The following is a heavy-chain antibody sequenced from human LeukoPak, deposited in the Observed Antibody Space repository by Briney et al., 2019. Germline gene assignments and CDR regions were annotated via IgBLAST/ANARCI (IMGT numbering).Heavy chain of an antibody. CDR1: GFSFSTYS. V-gene: IGHV3-48*01. D-gene: IGHD6-6*01. J-gene: IGHJ4*02. CDR3: ARGGIAARYDY. CDR2: ISSSSRTI. Sequence: PGGSLRLSCAASGFSFSTYSLTWVRQAPGKGLEWVSYISSSSRTIYYADSVRGRFTISRDNARNSLDLQMNSLRAEDTAVYYCARGGIAARYDYWGRGTLVTVSS.